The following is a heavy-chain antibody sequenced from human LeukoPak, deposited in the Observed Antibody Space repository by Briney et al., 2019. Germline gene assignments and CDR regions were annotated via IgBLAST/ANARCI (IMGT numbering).Heavy chain of an antibody. D-gene: IGHD1-1*01. V-gene: IGHV4-4*07. CDR3: AREQLELRGTDSYYYLDV. CDR2: VYASGRS. J-gene: IGHJ6*03. Sequence: SETLSLTCSVSGASISIYYWNWIRQSAGRGLEWIGRVYASGRSKYNPSLRSRVSMSVDKSKKQFSLELSSVTAADTAVYYCAREQLELRGTDSYYYLDVWSKGTTVTVSS. CDR1: GASISIYY.